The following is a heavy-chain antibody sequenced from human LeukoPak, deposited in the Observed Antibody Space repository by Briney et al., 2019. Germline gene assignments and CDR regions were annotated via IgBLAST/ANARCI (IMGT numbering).Heavy chain of an antibody. J-gene: IGHJ5*02. CDR3: AKPSGYSGYDYDH. CDR1: GFTFSSYG. D-gene: IGHD5-12*01. V-gene: IGHV3-64*01. CDR2: ISSNGGST. Sequence: PGGSLRLSCAASGFTFSSYGMHWVRQAPGKGLEYVSAISSNGGSTYYANSVKGRFTISRDNSKNTLYLQMGSLRAEDMAVYFCAKPSGYSGYDYDHWGQGTLVTVSS.